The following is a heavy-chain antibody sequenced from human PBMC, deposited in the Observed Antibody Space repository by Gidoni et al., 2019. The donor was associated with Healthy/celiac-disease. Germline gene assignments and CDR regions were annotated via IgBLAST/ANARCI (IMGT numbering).Heavy chain of an antibody. CDR1: GGSISSYY. CDR3: ARQRSGQDYYYGMDV. CDR2: IYYSGST. Sequence: QVQLQESGPGLVKPSETLSLTCTVSGGSISSYYWSWIRQPPGKGLEWIGYIYYSGSTNYNPSLKSRVTISVDTSKNQFSLKLSSVTAADTAVDYCARQRSGQDYYYGMDVWGQGTTVTVSS. J-gene: IGHJ6*02. D-gene: IGHD3-3*01. V-gene: IGHV4-59*01.